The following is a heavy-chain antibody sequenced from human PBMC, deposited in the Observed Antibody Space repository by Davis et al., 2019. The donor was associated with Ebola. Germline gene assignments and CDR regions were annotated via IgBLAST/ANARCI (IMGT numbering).Heavy chain of an antibody. Sequence: SVKVSCKASGGTFSSYAISWVRQAPGQGLEWMGGIIPIFGTANYAQKFQGRVTITADESTSPAYMELSSLRSEDTAVYYCARRSVIAVAGFDLWGRGTLVTVSS. V-gene: IGHV1-69*13. J-gene: IGHJ2*01. CDR3: ARRSVIAVAGFDL. CDR2: IIPIFGTA. D-gene: IGHD6-19*01. CDR1: GGTFSSYA.